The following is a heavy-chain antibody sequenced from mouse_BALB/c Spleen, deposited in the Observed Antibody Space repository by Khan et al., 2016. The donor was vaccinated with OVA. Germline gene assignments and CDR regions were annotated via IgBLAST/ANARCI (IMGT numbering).Heavy chain of an antibody. CDR2: INPTSGYT. CDR3: TRDRIDY. CDR1: GYTFSTYW. Sequence: QVQLKESGAALAKPGASVKMSCKASGYTFSTYWMHWVKQRPGQGLEWIGYINPTSGYTDYNEKFKDKATLSADKSSSTAYMQLSRLTSEDSAVYHCTRDRIDYWGQGTTLTVSS. V-gene: IGHV1-7*01. J-gene: IGHJ2*01.